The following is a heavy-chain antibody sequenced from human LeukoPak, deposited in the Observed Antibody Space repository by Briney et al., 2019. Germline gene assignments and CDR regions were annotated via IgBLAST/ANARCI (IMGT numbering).Heavy chain of an antibody. J-gene: IGHJ6*02. CDR1: GFTFSSYA. CDR3: ARDRPDCSGGSCYSRDYYYYGMDV. V-gene: IGHV3-23*01. CDR2: ISGSGGST. D-gene: IGHD2-15*01. Sequence: GGSLRLSCAASGFTFSSYAMSWVRQAPEKGLEWVSAISGSGGSTYYADSVKGRFTISRDNSKNTLYLQMNSLRAEDTAVYYCARDRPDCSGGSCYSRDYYYYGMDVWGQGTTVTVSS.